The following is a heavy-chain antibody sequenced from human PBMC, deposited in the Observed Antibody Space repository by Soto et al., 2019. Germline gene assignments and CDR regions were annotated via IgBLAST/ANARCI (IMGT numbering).Heavy chain of an antibody. V-gene: IGHV4-34*01. Sequence: SEILSLTCAVYGGSFSGYYWSWIRQPPGKGLEWIGEINHSGSTNYNPSLKSRVTISVDTSKNQFSLKLSSVTAADTAVYYCARGKYNWNGGLIDYWGQGTLVTVSS. CDR1: GGSFSGYY. CDR2: INHSGST. J-gene: IGHJ4*02. CDR3: ARGKYNWNGGLIDY. D-gene: IGHD1-1*01.